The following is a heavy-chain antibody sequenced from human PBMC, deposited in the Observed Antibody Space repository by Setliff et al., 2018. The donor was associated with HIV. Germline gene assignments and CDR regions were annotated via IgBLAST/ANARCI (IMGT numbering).Heavy chain of an antibody. D-gene: IGHD6-19*01. CDR2: VYPSGNT. Sequence: SETLSLSCSVSCGSISSSDYYWGWSRQPPGKGLEWIGNVYPSGNTYYTLPLKCRVTISVDTAKNQFALSLSSVTAADTAEYYCVGQGMADSSGWYAVGYWGQGTLVTVSS. CDR1: CGSISSSDYY. CDR3: VGQGMADSSGWYAVGY. J-gene: IGHJ4*02. V-gene: IGHV4-39*01.